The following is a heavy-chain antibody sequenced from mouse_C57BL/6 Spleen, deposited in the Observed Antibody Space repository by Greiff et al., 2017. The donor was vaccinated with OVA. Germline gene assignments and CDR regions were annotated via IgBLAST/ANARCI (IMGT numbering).Heavy chain of an antibody. CDR1: GYTFTDYY. CDR3: HYDVRNYAMDY. V-gene: IGHV1-26*01. CDR2: INPNNGGT. Sequence: EVQLQQSGPELVKPGASVKISCKASGYTFTDYYMNWVKQSHGKSLEWIGDINPNNGGTSYNQKFKGKATLTVDKSSSTAYMELRSLTSEDSAVYYCHYDVRNYAMDYWGQGTSVTVSS. D-gene: IGHD2-4*01. J-gene: IGHJ4*01.